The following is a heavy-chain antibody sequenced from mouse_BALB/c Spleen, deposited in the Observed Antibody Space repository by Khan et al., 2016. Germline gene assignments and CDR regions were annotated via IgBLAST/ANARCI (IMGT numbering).Heavy chain of an antibody. D-gene: IGHD1-1*01. V-gene: IGHV3-2*02. CDR3: ARDYAGSSFFDY. J-gene: IGHJ2*01. CDR2: IIYSGST. Sequence: EVQLQESGPGLVKPSQSLSLTCTVTGSSITSDYAWNWIRQFPGNKLEWMGYIIYSGSTTYNPSPKSRISITRDTPKNQFFLQWNSVTTEDTATYCCARDYAGSSFFDYWGQGTTLTVSS. CDR1: GSSITSDYA.